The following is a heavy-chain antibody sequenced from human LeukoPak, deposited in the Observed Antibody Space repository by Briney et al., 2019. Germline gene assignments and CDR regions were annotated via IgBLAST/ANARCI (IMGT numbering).Heavy chain of an antibody. CDR3: ARAGQGYCTSASCYLSLDY. Sequence: PSETLSLTCAVSGGSISSSNWWSWVRQPPGKGLEWIGQIYHSGSTNYNPFLKSRVAISVDKSKNQFSLNLNSVTAADTAVYYCARAGQGYCTSASCYLSLDYWGQGTLVTVSS. V-gene: IGHV4-4*02. D-gene: IGHD2-2*01. J-gene: IGHJ4*02. CDR2: IYHSGST. CDR1: GGSISSSNW.